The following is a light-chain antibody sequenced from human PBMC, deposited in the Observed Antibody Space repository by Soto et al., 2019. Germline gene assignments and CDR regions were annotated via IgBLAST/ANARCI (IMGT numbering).Light chain of an antibody. CDR1: QSVSSW. Sequence: DIQMTQSPSTLSWSLGDRATITCRASQSVSSWLAWYQQKPGKAPKLLIYKASTLKSGIPSRFSGSGSGTVFPITISRQQADVFANYYQQHCKRYSDTFGQGTKVELK. J-gene: IGKJ1*01. CDR2: KAS. V-gene: IGKV1-5*03. CDR3: QHCKRYSDT.